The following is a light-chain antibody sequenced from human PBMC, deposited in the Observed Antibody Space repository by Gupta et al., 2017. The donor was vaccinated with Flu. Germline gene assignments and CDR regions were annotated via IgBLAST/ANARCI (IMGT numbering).Light chain of an antibody. CDR1: SNDIGSYDY. CDR2: EVS. CDR3: SSYTTSSTYV. J-gene: IGLJ1*01. Sequence: QSALTQPPPVSGSPGQSITISCTGTSNDIGSYDYVSWSQQHPGKAPKLMIYEVSNRPSGVSNRFSGSKSGNTASLTISGLQAEDEADYHCSSYTTSSTYVYGTGTRVTVL. V-gene: IGLV2-14*01.